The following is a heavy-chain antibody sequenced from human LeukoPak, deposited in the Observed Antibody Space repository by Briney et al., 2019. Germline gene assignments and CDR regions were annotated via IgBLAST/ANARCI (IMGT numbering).Heavy chain of an antibody. CDR3: GSSVAVHLIYY. CDR2: INPSGGST. Sequence: GASVKVSCKASGYTFTSYYMHWVRQAPGQGLEWMGIINPSGGSTSYAQKFQGRVTMTRDTSISTAYMELSRLRSDDTAVYYCGSSVAVHLIYYWGQGTLVTVSS. V-gene: IGHV1-46*01. CDR1: GYTFTSYY. D-gene: IGHD6-19*01. J-gene: IGHJ4*02.